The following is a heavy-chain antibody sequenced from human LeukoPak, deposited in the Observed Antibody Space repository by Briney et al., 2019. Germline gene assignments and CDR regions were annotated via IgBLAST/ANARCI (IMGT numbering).Heavy chain of an antibody. CDR3: ARPFTIFGVVIMYDAFDI. CDR2: INPNSGGT. CDR1: GYTFTGSY. Sequence: GASVKVSCKASGYTFTGSYMHWVRQAPGQGLEWMGWINPNSGGTNYAQKFQGRVTMTRDTSISTAYMELSRLRSDDTAVYYCARPFTIFGVVIMYDAFDIWGQGTMVTVSS. V-gene: IGHV1-2*02. D-gene: IGHD3-3*01. J-gene: IGHJ3*02.